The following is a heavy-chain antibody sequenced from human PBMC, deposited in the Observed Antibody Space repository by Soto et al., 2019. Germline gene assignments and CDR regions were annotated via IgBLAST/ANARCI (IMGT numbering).Heavy chain of an antibody. CDR1: GGSISSGGYY. D-gene: IGHD6-19*01. CDR3: ARTGGGWPYYFDD. V-gene: IGHV4-31*03. Sequence: SETLSLTCTVSGGSISSGGYYWSWIRQHPGKGLEWIGYIYYSGGTYYNPSLKSRVNISVDTPKNQFSLKLSSVTAADTAVYYCARTGGGWPYYFDDWGQGTLVTISS. CDR2: IYYSGGT. J-gene: IGHJ4*02.